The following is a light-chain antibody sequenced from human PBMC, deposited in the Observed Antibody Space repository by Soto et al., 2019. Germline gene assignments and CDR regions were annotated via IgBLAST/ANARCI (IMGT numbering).Light chain of an antibody. Sequence: VLTQPPSASGTPGQTVTISSSGSSSNSGSNYVYWYQQLPGMAPKLLMYSNSQRPLGVPVRFSGSKSGTSASLVISGLQSEDEAESYCATWDDTGAVFGAWPKVTVL. CDR1: SSNSGSNY. CDR3: ATWDDTGAV. V-gene: IGLV1-47*02. CDR2: SNS. J-gene: IGLJ1*01.